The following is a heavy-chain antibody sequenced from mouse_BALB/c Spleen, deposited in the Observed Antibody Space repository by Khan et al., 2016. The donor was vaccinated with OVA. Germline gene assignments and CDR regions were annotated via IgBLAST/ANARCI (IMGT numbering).Heavy chain of an antibody. CDR3: ARVGAAYYRNDGGAMDY. Sequence: QIQLVQSGPELKKPGETVRISCKASGYTFTTAGIQWVQKMPGKGLKWIGWINTHSGVPKYAEDFKGRFAFSLEISVNTAYLQITNRKNEDTATYVCARVGAAYYRNDGGAMDYWGQGTSVTVSA. CDR1: GYTFTTAG. D-gene: IGHD2-14*01. J-gene: IGHJ4*01. CDR2: INTHSGVP. V-gene: IGHV9-4*02.